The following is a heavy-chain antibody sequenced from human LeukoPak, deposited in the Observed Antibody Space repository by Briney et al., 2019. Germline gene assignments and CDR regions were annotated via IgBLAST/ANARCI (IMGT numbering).Heavy chain of an antibody. CDR3: ARQTDYGGNYFDY. CDR1: GYSFTSYW. J-gene: IGHJ4*02. V-gene: IGHV5-51*01. Sequence: GASLQISCQGSGYSFTSYWIGGVRPLPGKGLEGMGIIYPGDSDTRYSPSFQGQVTISADKSISTAYLQWSSLKASDTVMYYCARQTDYGGNYFDYWGQGTLVTVSS. D-gene: IGHD4-23*01. CDR2: IYPGDSDT.